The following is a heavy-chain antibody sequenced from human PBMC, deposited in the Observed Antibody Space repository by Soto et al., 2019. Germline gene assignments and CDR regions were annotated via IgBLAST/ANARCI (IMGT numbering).Heavy chain of an antibody. CDR1: GGSISSGDYY. Sequence: PSETLSLTCTVSGGSISSGDYYWSWIRQPPGKGLEWIGYIYYSGSTYYNPSLKSRVTISVDTSKNQFSLKLSSVTAADTAVYYCARDEDSSPGPYYYGMDVWGQGTTVTVPS. D-gene: IGHD6-6*01. J-gene: IGHJ6*02. CDR2: IYYSGST. V-gene: IGHV4-30-4*01. CDR3: ARDEDSSPGPYYYGMDV.